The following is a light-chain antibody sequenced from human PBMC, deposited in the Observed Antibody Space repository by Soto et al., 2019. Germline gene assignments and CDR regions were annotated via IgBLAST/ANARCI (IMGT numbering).Light chain of an antibody. J-gene: IGKJ1*01. V-gene: IGKV3-15*01. CDR2: GAS. Sequence: EIVMTHSPATLSVSPGERATLSFSSSQSVSSNLAWYQQKPGQAPRLLIYGASTRATGIPARFSGSGSGTEFTLTISSLQSEDFAVYYCQQYNNWPPTRTFGQGTKVDIK. CDR1: QSVSSN. CDR3: QQYNNWPPTRT.